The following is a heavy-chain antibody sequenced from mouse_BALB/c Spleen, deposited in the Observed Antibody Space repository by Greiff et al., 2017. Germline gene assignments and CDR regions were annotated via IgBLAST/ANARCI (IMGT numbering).Heavy chain of an antibody. D-gene: IGHD2-2*01. CDR3: ARYGFYAMDY. V-gene: IGHV3-2*02. J-gene: IGHJ4*01. CDR1: GYSITSDYA. Sequence: EVQLQESGPGLVKPSQSLSLTCTVTGYSITSDYAWNWIRQFPGNKLEWMGYISYSGSTGYNPSLKSRISITRDTSKNQFFLQLNSVTTEDTATYYCARYGFYAMDYWGQGTSVTVSS. CDR2: ISYSGST.